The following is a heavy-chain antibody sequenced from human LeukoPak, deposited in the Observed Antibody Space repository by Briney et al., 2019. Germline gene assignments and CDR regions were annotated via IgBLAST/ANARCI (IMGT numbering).Heavy chain of an antibody. CDR3: ARHEGSSWYWFDP. J-gene: IGHJ5*02. V-gene: IGHV4-61*02. D-gene: IGHD6-13*01. CDR2: IYTSGST. Sequence: SQTLSLTCTVSGGSISSGSYYWSWIRQPAGKGLEWIGRIYTSGSTNYNPSLKSRVTISVDTSKSHFSLKLTSVTAADTAMCYCARHEGSSWYWFDPWGQGTLVTVSS. CDR1: GGSISSGSYY.